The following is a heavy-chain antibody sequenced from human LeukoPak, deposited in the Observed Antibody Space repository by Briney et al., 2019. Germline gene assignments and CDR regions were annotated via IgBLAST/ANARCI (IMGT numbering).Heavy chain of an antibody. CDR3: AKDKAGYYYDSSGYPTYFDY. Sequence: GGSLRLSCAASGFTLDDCAMHRVRQAPGKVLEWVSGIIWNSGSIGYADSVKSRFTISRDNSKNSLYLQMNSLRAEDTALYYCAKDKAGYYYDSSGYPTYFDYWGQGTLVTVSS. J-gene: IGHJ4*02. D-gene: IGHD3-22*01. CDR2: IIWNSGSI. CDR1: GFTLDDCA. V-gene: IGHV3-9*01.